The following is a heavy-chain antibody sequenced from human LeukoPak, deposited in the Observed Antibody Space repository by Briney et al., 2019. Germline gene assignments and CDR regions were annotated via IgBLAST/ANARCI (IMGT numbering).Heavy chain of an antibody. D-gene: IGHD5-18*01. J-gene: IGHJ5*02. CDR3: ARDPANTATFDP. V-gene: IGHV3-48*03. Sequence: GGSLRLSCAASGFTVSSNYVNWVRQAPGKGLEWVSYISSGGTTTYYADSVKGRFTISRDNAKNSLYLQMNSLRAEDTAIYYCARDPANTATFDPWGQGTLVTVSS. CDR2: ISSGGTTT. CDR1: GFTVSSNY.